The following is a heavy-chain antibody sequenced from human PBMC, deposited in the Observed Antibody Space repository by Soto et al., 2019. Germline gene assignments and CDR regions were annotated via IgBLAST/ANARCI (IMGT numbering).Heavy chain of an antibody. Sequence: GGSLRLSCAASGFTFSDYYMSWIRQAPGKGLEWVSYISSSGSTIYYADSVKGRFTISRDNAKNSLYLQINSLKTEDTAVYYCARATNYYYAMDVWGQGTTVTVSS. V-gene: IGHV3-11*04. J-gene: IGHJ6*02. CDR1: GFTFSDYY. CDR3: ARATNYYYAMDV. CDR2: ISSSGSTI.